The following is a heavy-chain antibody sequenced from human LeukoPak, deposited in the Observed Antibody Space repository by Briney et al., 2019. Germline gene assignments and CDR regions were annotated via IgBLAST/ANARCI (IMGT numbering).Heavy chain of an antibody. CDR1: GFTFSGSA. Sequence: GGSLRLSCAASGFTFSGSAMHWVSQASGKGLEWVGRIRSKANSYATAYAASVKGRFTISRDDSKNTVYLQMNSLKTEDTAVYYCTRHPYYYGSGRGYYYGMDVWGKGTTVTVSS. CDR3: TRHPYYYGSGRGYYYGMDV. CDR2: IRSKANSYAT. V-gene: IGHV3-73*01. D-gene: IGHD3-10*01. J-gene: IGHJ6*04.